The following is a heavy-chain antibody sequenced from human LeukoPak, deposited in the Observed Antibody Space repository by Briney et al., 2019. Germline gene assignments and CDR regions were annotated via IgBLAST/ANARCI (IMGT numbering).Heavy chain of an antibody. CDR3: ARDRPFDP. Sequence: GGSLRLSCAASGFTVSSNYMSWVRQAPGRGLEWVSIIYSGGSTYYADSVKGRFTISRDNSKNTLYLQMNSLRAEDTAVYYCARDRPFDPWGQGTLVTVSS. CDR2: IYSGGST. CDR1: GFTVSSNY. V-gene: IGHV3-53*01. J-gene: IGHJ5*02.